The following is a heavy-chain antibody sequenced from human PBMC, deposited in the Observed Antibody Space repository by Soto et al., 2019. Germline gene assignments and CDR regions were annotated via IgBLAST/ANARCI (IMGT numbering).Heavy chain of an antibody. J-gene: IGHJ4*02. D-gene: IGHD5-12*01. V-gene: IGHV2-5*01. CDR2: IYWNDDK. CDR3: AHFNGYEEFEY. CDR1: GFSLSTSGVG. Sequence: KESGPTLVKPTQTLTLTCTFSGFSLSTSGVGVGWIRQPPGKALEWLAVIYWNDDKRYSPSLKSRLTITKGTSDNQVVLTMTNVDTVDTASYYCAHFNGYEEFEYWGQGTLVTVSS.